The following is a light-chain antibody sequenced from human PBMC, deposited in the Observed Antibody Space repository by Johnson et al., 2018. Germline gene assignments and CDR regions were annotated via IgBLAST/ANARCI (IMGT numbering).Light chain of an antibody. Sequence: QSVLTQPPSVSAAPGQKVTISCSGSSSNIGNNYVSWYQQLPGTAPKLLIYENNKRPSGIPDRFSGSKSGTSATLGITGLQTGDAADYYCGTWDSSLSAGNVIETGTKVTVL. J-gene: IGLJ1*01. CDR2: ENN. CDR1: SSNIGNNY. CDR3: GTWDSSLSAGNV. V-gene: IGLV1-51*02.